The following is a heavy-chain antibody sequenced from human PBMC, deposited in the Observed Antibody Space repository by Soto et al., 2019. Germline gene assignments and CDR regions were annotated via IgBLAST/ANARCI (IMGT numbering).Heavy chain of an antibody. CDR3: ARVSLSPDFDFWSGYYRLDAFDI. D-gene: IGHD3-3*01. J-gene: IGHJ3*02. V-gene: IGHV3-66*01. CDR2: IYSGGST. CDR1: GFTVSSNY. Sequence: PGGSLRLSCAASGFTVSSNYMSWVRQAPGKGLEWVSVIYSGGSTYYADSVKGRFTISRDNSKNTLYLQMNSLRAEDTAVYYCARVSLSPDFDFWSGYYRLDAFDIWGQGTMVTVSS.